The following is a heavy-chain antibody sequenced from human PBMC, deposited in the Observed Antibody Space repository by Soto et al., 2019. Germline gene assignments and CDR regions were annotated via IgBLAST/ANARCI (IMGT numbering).Heavy chain of an antibody. D-gene: IGHD4-17*01. CDR1: GGTFSNHA. CDR2: IILPFGTA. Sequence: QVQLVQSGAEVKKPGSSVKVSCRASGGTFSNHAVGWVRQAPGQGLEWMGGIILPFGTANYAQKFQGRVTITADESRATTYMEFSSLRFEDTAVYYRTRGPDYEGYFDFWGQGTLVTVSS. J-gene: IGHJ4*02. CDR3: TRGPDYEGYFDF. V-gene: IGHV1-69*12.